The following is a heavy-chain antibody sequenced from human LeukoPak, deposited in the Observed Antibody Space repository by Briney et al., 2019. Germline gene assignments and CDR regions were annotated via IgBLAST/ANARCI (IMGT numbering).Heavy chain of an antibody. CDR3: ARSLPGAIGAADL. CDR1: GGSFSGYY. J-gene: IGHJ4*02. V-gene: IGHV4-34*01. CDR2: INHSGST. D-gene: IGHD6-13*01. Sequence: SETLSLTCAVYGGSFSGYYWSWIRQPPGKGLEWIGEINHSGSTNYNPSLKSRVTLSLDTSKNHFPLKVTSMTAADTGVYYCARSLPGAIGAADLWGQGTLVTVSS.